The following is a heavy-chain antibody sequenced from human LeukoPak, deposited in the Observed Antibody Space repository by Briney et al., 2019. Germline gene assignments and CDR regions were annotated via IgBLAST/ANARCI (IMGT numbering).Heavy chain of an antibody. D-gene: IGHD6-13*01. CDR3: AKAGGSSWWFGRELGGLDY. V-gene: IGHV3-30*18. J-gene: IGHJ4*02. CDR1: GFTFSSYG. Sequence: GGSLRLSCAASGFTFSSYGMHWVRQAPGKGLEWVAVISYDGSNKYYADSVKGRFTISRDNSKNTLYLQMNSLRAEDTAVYYCAKAGGSSWWFGRELGGLDYWGQGTLVTVSS. CDR2: ISYDGSNK.